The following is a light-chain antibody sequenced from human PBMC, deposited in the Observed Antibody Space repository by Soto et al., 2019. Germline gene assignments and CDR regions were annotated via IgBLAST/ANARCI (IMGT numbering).Light chain of an antibody. J-gene: IGLJ1*01. CDR1: SGDIGGYDY. CDR2: EVT. CDR3: SSYAGSNNPYV. Sequence: QSALAQPPSASGSPGQSVTISCTGTSGDIGGYDYVSWHQQHPGKAPKLMIYEVTKRPLGVPDRFSGSKSGNTASLTVSGLQAEDEADYYCSSYAGSNNPYVFGTGTKVTVL. V-gene: IGLV2-8*01.